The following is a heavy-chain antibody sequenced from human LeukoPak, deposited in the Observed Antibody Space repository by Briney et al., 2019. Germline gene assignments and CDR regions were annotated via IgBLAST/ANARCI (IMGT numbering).Heavy chain of an antibody. CDR3: ARVSWFPGTSYYYMDV. CDR2: IFYSGST. D-gene: IGHD1-1*01. J-gene: IGHJ6*03. Sequence: PSETLSLTCTVSGGSISTSNYYWGWIRQPPGKGLEWIGNIFYSGSTYYSPSLKSRVTISVDTSKNQFSLKLSSVTAADTAVYYCARVSWFPGTSYYYMDVWGKGTTVTVSS. V-gene: IGHV4-39*07. CDR1: GGSISTSNYY.